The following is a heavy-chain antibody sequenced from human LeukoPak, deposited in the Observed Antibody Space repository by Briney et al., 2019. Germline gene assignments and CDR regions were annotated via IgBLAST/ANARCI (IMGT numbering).Heavy chain of an antibody. D-gene: IGHD3-3*01. CDR1: GGSISSSSYY. J-gene: IGHJ4*02. CDR3: ARDLDFGVVNGYFDY. V-gene: IGHV4-39*07. CDR2: TYYSGST. Sequence: SETLSLTCTVSGGSISSSSYYWGWIRQPPGKGLEWIGSTYYSGSTYYNPSLKSRVTISVDTSKNQISLKLSSVTAADTAVYYCARDLDFGVVNGYFDYWRQGTLVTVPS.